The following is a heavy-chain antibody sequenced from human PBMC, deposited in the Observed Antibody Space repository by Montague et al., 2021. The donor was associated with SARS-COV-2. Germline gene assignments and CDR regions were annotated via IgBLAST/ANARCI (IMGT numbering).Heavy chain of an antibody. J-gene: IGHJ6*02. CDR1: GFTFSASD. D-gene: IGHD2-2*01. CDR3: ARDQGIVVPSWVMDV. V-gene: IGHV3-21*01. CDR2: ITSTSTHI. Sequence: SLRLSCAASGFTFSASDMVWVRQAPGKGLEWVSTITSTSTHIYYAESVKGRFTISRDNSKNTLFLQMNSLRPEDTAVYYCARDQGIVVPSWVMDVWGQGTTVTVSS.